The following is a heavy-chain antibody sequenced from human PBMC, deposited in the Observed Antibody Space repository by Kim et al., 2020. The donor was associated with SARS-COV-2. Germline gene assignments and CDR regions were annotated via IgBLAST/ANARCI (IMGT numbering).Heavy chain of an antibody. Sequence: SETLSLTCTVSGGSISNYYWSWIRQFPGKRLEWMGYIYNSGSTDYNPSLKSRVTISVDTSKNQFSLKLRSVTAADTAVYYCARDREFGYWGQGTLVTVSS. CDR3: ARDREFGY. V-gene: IGHV4-59*01. J-gene: IGHJ4*02. D-gene: IGHD3-10*01. CDR1: GGSISNYY. CDR2: IYNSGST.